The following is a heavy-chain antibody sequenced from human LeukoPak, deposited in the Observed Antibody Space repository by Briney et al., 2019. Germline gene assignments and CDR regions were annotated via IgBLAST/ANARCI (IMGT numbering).Heavy chain of an antibody. CDR1: GFTFGDYA. Sequence: GSLRLSCTASGFTFGDYAMSWIRLPPGKGLEWIGYIYYSGSTNYNPSLKSRVTISVDTSNNQFSLKLSSVTAADTAVYYCARYPFDGYNYYFDYWGQGTLVTVSS. D-gene: IGHD5-24*01. V-gene: IGHV4-59*01. J-gene: IGHJ4*02. CDR3: ARYPFDGYNYYFDY. CDR2: IYYSGST.